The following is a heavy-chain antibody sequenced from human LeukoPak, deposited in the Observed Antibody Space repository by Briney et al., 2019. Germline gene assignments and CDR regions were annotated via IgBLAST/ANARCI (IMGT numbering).Heavy chain of an antibody. CDR3: ARGRSTTYYYGSGSNY. Sequence: PGGSLRLSCAASGFTFSSYWMSWVRQAPGKGLEWVANIKQDGSEKYYVDSVKGQFTISRDNAKNSLYLQMNSLRAEDTAVYYCARGRSTTYYYGSGSNYWGQGTLVTVSS. CDR2: IKQDGSEK. D-gene: IGHD3-10*01. V-gene: IGHV3-7*01. CDR1: GFTFSSYW. J-gene: IGHJ4*02.